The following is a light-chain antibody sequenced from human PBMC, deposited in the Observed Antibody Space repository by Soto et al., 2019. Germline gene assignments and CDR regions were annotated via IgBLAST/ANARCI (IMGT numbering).Light chain of an antibody. CDR1: ESLHSNS. CDR2: GVS. CDR3: HQYVTPSYT. V-gene: IGKV3-20*01. J-gene: IGKJ2*01. Sequence: EIVLTQSPGTLSLSPGERASHSCRASESLHSNSLAWYQQKPGQAPRLLMSGVSSRAAGIPDRFTGSGSGTDFTLTISRLEPEDFAVYYCHQYVTPSYTFGQGTKLESK.